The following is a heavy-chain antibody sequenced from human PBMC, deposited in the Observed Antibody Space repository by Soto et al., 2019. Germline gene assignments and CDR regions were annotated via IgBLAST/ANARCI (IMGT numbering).Heavy chain of an antibody. J-gene: IGHJ4*02. CDR1: GGTFSSYR. CDR3: VRDSGAKLSSS. V-gene: IGHV1-69*13. D-gene: IGHD6-13*01. Sequence: ASVKVSCKASGGTFSSYRINWVRQAPGQVLEWVGVIVPIYRTADYEQKFQGRVTITADESARTSYMELRSLKSQDTAVYYCVRDSGAKLSSSWGQGTLVTVSS. CDR2: IVPIYRTA.